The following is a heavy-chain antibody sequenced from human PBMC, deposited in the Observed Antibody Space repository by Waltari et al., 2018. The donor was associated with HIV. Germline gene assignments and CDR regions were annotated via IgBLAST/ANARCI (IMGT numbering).Heavy chain of an antibody. CDR2: INPNTGGT. CDR1: GYTFDGHH. Sequence: VQLVQSGAEVKKPGAPVKVSCTASGYTFDGHHMHWVRQSPGKRLEWMVWINPNTGGTHPVQRFQGRVTMTRDTSISTAYMELSRVRSEDTAVYYCARGGTQITISGGPPPDFWGQGTLVIVSS. J-gene: IGHJ5*01. D-gene: IGHD3-3*01. V-gene: IGHV1-2*02. CDR3: ARGGTQITISGGPPPDF.